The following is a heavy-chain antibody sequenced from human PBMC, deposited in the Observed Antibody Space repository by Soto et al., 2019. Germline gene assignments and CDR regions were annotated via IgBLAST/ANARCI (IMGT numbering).Heavy chain of an antibody. CDR1: GYTFTSYG. J-gene: IGHJ4*02. Sequence: ASVKVSCKASGYTFTSYGISWVRQAPGQGLEWMGWISAYNGNTNYAQKLQGRVTMTTDTSTSTAYMELRSLRSDDTAVYYCASYILTGQTFDYWGQGTLVTVSS. CDR3: ASYILTGQTFDY. CDR2: ISAYNGNT. D-gene: IGHD3-9*01. V-gene: IGHV1-18*01.